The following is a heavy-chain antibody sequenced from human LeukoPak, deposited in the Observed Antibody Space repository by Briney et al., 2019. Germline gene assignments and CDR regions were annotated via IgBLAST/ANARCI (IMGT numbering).Heavy chain of an antibody. CDR2: ISSSGSTI. J-gene: IGHJ4*02. CDR1: GFTFSSYE. V-gene: IGHV3-48*03. CDR3: ASDRAYYFDY. Sequence: GGSLRLSCAACGFTFSSYEMNWVRQAPGKGLEWVSYISSSGSTIYYADSVKGRFTISRDNAKNSLYLQMNSLRAEDTAVYYCASDRAYYFDYWGQGTLVTVSS.